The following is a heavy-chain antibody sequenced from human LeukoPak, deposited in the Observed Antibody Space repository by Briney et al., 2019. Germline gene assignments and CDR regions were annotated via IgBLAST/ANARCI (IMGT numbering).Heavy chain of an antibody. V-gene: IGHV4-39*01. D-gene: IGHD5-18*01. CDR3: AGSVDTAMV. CDR1: GGSISSSRYY. Sequence: SETLSLTCTVSGGSISSSRYYWGWIRQPPGKGLEWIGSIYYSGSTYYNPSLKSRVTISVDTSKNQFSLKLSSVTAADTAVYYCAGSVDTAMVWGQGTLVTVSS. CDR2: IYYSGST. J-gene: IGHJ4*02.